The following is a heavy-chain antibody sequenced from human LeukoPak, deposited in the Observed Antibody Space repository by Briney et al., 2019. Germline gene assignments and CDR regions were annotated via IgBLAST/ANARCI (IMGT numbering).Heavy chain of an antibody. CDR3: AREWSPHFDY. CDR1: GFTFSSYA. J-gene: IGHJ4*02. V-gene: IGHV3-48*04. D-gene: IGHD2-15*01. CDR2: ISSSGSTI. Sequence: GGSLRLSCAASGFTFSSYAMSWVRQAPGKGLEWVSYISSSGSTIYYADSVKGRFTISTDNAKNSLYLQMNSLRAEDTAVYYCAREWSPHFDYWGQGTLVTVSS.